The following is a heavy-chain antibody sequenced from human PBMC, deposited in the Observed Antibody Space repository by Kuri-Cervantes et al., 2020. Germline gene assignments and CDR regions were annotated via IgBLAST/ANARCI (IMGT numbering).Heavy chain of an antibody. CDR2: IFSNDEK. V-gene: IGHV2-26*01. D-gene: IGHD3-10*01. J-gene: IGHJ4*02. CDR3: ARIPFENYYSVSNLVFDY. CDR1: GFSLSNARMG. Sequence: SGPTLVKPTETLTLTCTVSGFSLSNARMGVSWIRQPPGKALEWLAHIFSNDEKSYSTSLKSRLTISKDTSKSQVVLTVTNMDPVDTATYYCARIPFENYYSVSNLVFDYWGQGTLVTVSS.